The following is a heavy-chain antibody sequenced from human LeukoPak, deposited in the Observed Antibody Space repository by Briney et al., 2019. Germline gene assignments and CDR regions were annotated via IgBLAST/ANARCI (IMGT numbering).Heavy chain of an antibody. CDR2: IRYDGSNK. J-gene: IGHJ3*02. CDR1: GFTFSSYG. V-gene: IGHV3-30*02. D-gene: IGHD3-3*01. Sequence: GGSLRLSCVASGFTFSSYGMHWVRRAPGKGLEWVAFIRYDGSNKYYADSVKGRFTISRDNSENTLYLQMNNLRAEDTAVYYCARTYYDYRSGPYAFDIWGQGTMVTVSS. CDR3: ARTYYDYRSGPYAFDI.